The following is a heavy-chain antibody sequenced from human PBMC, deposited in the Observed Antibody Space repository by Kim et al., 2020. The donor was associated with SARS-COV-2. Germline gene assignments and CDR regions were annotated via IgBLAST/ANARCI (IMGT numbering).Heavy chain of an antibody. V-gene: IGHV1-46*01. CDR3: ARDVVLVPAAMGLDY. D-gene: IGHD2-2*01. J-gene: IGHJ4*02. Sequence: ASVKVSCKASGYTFTTYYMYWVRQAPGQGLEWMGIINPSGASTSYAQKFQGRVTMTRDTSTSTVYMELSSLRSEDTAMYYCARDVVLVPAAMGLDYWGQG. CDR1: GYTFTTYY. CDR2: INPSGAST.